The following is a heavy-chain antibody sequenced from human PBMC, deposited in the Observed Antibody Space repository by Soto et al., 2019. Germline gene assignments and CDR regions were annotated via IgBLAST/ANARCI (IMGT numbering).Heavy chain of an antibody. CDR2: IYSGGST. CDR1: GFTVSSNY. V-gene: IGHV3-53*01. CDR3: ASLAPFYYYYGMDV. J-gene: IGHJ6*02. D-gene: IGHD3-3*02. Sequence: GGSLRLSCAASGFTVSSNYMSWVRQAPGKGLEWVSVIYSGGSTYYADSVKGRFTISRDNSKNALYLQMNSLRAEDTAVYYCASLAPFYYYYGMDVWGQRTTVTVSS.